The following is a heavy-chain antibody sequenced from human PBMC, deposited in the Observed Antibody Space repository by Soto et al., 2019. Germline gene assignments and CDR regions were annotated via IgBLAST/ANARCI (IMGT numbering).Heavy chain of an antibody. Sequence: PVGSLRLSCAASVFTFSSYAMSCVRQSPGKWLEWVSAISGSGGSTYYADSVKGRFTISRDNSKNTLYLQMNSLRAEDTAVYYCAKGYYDFWRGYPDYWGQGTLVSVSS. CDR2: ISGSGGST. CDR3: AKGYYDFWRGYPDY. D-gene: IGHD3-3*01. J-gene: IGHJ4*02. V-gene: IGHV3-23*01. CDR1: VFTFSSYA.